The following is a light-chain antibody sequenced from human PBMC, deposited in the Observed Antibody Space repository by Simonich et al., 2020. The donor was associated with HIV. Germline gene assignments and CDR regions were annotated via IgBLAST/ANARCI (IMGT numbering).Light chain of an antibody. V-gene: IGKV4-1*01. CDR2: WAS. CDR1: QSVLYSSNNKNY. CDR3: QQYYITPQT. Sequence: DIVMTQSPDSLAVSLGERATINCKSSQSVLYSSNNKNYLAWYQQKPGQPPKLLIYWASTRESGVPDRFSGSGSGTDFTLTISSLQAEDVAVYYCQQYYITPQTFGQGTKVVIK. J-gene: IGKJ1*01.